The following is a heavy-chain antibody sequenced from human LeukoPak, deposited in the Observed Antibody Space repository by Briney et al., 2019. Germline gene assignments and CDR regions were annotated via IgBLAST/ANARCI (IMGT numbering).Heavy chain of an antibody. V-gene: IGHV3-7*01. J-gene: IGHJ2*01. CDR1: GFTFSNYW. CDR3: ARDQGSLIVVRTTNCYFDL. Sequence: GGSLRLSCAASGFTFSNYWISWVRQAPGKRLEWVANINQDGSEIYSVDSVKGRFTISRDNAKNSLYLQINSLRAEDTAVYYCARDQGSLIVVRTTNCYFDLCGRGTLVTVSS. D-gene: IGHD3-22*01. CDR2: INQDGSEI.